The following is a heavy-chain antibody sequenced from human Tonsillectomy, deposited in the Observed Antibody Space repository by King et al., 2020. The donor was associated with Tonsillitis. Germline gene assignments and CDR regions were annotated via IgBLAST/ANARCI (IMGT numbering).Heavy chain of an antibody. CDR1: GYNFTTHW. CDR2: IYPGDSDA. D-gene: IGHD3-3*01. CDR3: ARSRAAIVGVVILPDAFDI. Sequence: VQLVESGAEVKKPGESLKISCKSSGYNFTTHWIGWVRQMPRKGLEWMGIIYPGDSDARQSPSFQGQVTISADKSIRTAYLHWSSLKASDTAMYYWARSRAAIVGVVILPDAFDIWGQGTLVTVSS. J-gene: IGHJ3*02. V-gene: IGHV5-51*03.